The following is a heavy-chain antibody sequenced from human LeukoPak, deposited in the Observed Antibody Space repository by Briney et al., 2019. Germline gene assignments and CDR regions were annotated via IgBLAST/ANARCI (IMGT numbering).Heavy chain of an antibody. J-gene: IGHJ4*02. Sequence: GGSLRLSCAASEFTFSSYAMTWVRQAPGKGLEWVSAITGSGGSTYYADSVEGRFTISRDNFKNMLYLQMDSLRAEDTALYYCAKNSPRYCGGDCPLDSWGQGTLVTVSS. D-gene: IGHD2-21*02. CDR2: ITGSGGST. CDR1: EFTFSSYA. CDR3: AKNSPRYCGGDCPLDS. V-gene: IGHV3-23*01.